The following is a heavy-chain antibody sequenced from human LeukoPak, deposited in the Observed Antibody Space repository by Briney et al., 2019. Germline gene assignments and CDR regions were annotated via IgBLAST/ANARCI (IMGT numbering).Heavy chain of an antibody. J-gene: IGHJ6*02. V-gene: IGHV4-39*07. Sequence: SETLSLTCTVSGGSISSGGYYWSWIRQPPGKGLEWIGEINHSGSTNYNPSLKSRVTISVDTSKNQFSLKLSSVTAADTAVYYCARGGKAPRRYYYGMDVWGQGTTVTVSS. CDR1: GGSISSGGYY. CDR2: INHSGST. CDR3: ARGGKAPRRYYYGMDV.